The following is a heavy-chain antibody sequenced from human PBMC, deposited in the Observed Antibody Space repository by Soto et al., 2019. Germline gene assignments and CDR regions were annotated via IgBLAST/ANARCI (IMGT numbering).Heavy chain of an antibody. CDR2: ISSSSSYI. CDR3: ARENYYDSSGKTDFDF. D-gene: IGHD3-22*01. J-gene: IGHJ4*02. CDR1: GLTLSSYR. Sequence: LALPCADYGLTLSSYRLHWSPQAQGKGLEWVSSISSSSSYIYYADSVKGRFTISRDNAKNSLYLQMNSLRAEDTAVYYCARENYYDSSGKTDFDFWGQGTLVTGSS. V-gene: IGHV3-21*01.